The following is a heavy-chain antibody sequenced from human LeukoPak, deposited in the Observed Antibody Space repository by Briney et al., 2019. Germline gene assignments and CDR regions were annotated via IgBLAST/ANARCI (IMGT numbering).Heavy chain of an antibody. Sequence: GGSLRLSCAASGFTFATYEMNWVRQAPGKGLEWVSYISSSGSSKYYADSVKGRFTISRDNAKNSVYLQMTTLRGEDTAIHYCARLGEYNWFDSWGQGTLVTVSS. CDR2: ISSSGSSK. CDR3: ARLGEYNWFDS. J-gene: IGHJ5*01. V-gene: IGHV3-48*03. CDR1: GFTFATYE.